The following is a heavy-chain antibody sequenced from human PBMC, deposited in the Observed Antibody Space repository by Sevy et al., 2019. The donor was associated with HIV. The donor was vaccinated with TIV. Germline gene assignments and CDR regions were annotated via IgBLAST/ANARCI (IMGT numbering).Heavy chain of an antibody. CDR2: RSYDGSNK. CDR3: ARPSGSSGYYDFQH. J-gene: IGHJ1*01. Sequence: GGSLRLSCAASGFTFNSYPMHWVRQAPSKGLEWVAFRSYDGSNKYYADSVKGRFTISRDISRNTLYLQMNSLRPEDTALYYCARPSGSSGYYDFQHWGQGTLVTVSS. CDR1: GFTFNSYP. D-gene: IGHD3-22*01. V-gene: IGHV3-30*04.